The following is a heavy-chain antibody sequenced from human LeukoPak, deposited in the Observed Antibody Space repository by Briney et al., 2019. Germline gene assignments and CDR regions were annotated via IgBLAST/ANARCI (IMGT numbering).Heavy chain of an antibody. Sequence: GGSLRLSCAASGFTFSGYEMNWVRQAPGKGLEWVSCISTSGSTIYYADSVKGRFTNSRDNAKNSLYLQMNGLRVEDTAVYYCAIDWHSSGGVGYGMDVWGQGTTVTVSS. D-gene: IGHD2-8*02. J-gene: IGHJ6*02. CDR3: AIDWHSSGGVGYGMDV. CDR2: ISTSGSTI. V-gene: IGHV3-48*03. CDR1: GFTFSGYE.